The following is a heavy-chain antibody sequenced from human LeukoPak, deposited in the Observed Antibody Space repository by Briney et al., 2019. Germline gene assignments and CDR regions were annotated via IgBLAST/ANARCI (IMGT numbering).Heavy chain of an antibody. CDR1: GFTFDDYA. J-gene: IGHJ4*02. CDR2: ISWNSGSI. D-gene: IGHD1-26*01. CDR3: AKASGSYYDIGY. V-gene: IGHV3-9*01. Sequence: GGSLRLSCAASGFTFDDYAMHWVRQAPGKGLEWVSGISWNSGSIGYADSVKGRFTISRDNAKNSLYLQMNSLRAEDTALYYCAKASGSYYDIGYWGQGTRVTVSS.